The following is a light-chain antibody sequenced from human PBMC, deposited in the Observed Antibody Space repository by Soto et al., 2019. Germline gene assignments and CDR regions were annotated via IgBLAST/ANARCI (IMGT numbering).Light chain of an antibody. CDR3: QQYGSSVTWT. V-gene: IGKV3-20*01. Sequence: EVVLTQSPGTVSLSPGERATLSCRASQSITSNYIAWYQQKPGQAPRLLIYAASSRATGIPDRFSGSGSGTDFTLSISRLEPEDSAVYYCQQYGSSVTWTFGQGTKVEIK. CDR2: AAS. CDR1: QSITSNY. J-gene: IGKJ1*01.